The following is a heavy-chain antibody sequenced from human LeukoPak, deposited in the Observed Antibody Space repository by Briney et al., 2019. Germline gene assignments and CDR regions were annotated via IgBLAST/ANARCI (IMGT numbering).Heavy chain of an antibody. Sequence: GGSLRLSCAASGFTSDDYAMHWVRQAPGKGLEWVSLISWDGGSTYYADSVKGRFTISRDNSKNSLYLQMNSLRAEDTALYYCAKEQEAAPHYYMDVWGKGTTVTVSS. CDR2: ISWDGGST. J-gene: IGHJ6*03. CDR3: AKEQEAAPHYYMDV. CDR1: GFTSDDYA. D-gene: IGHD6-13*01. V-gene: IGHV3-43D*04.